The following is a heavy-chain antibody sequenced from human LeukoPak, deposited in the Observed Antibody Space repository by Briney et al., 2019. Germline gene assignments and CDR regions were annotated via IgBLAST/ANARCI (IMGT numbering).Heavy chain of an antibody. CDR3: VRDGGVSGYDLLDY. V-gene: IGHV3-7*01. CDR2: INQDGSEE. Sequence: GGSLRLSCAAPGFTFSNYWMSWVRKAPGKGLEWVAHINQDGSEEHYMDSVKARFIISRDNAKNSLSLQMDSLRAEDTAVYYCVRDGGVSGYDLLDYWGQGTLVTVSS. CDR1: GFTFSNYW. J-gene: IGHJ4*02. D-gene: IGHD5-12*01.